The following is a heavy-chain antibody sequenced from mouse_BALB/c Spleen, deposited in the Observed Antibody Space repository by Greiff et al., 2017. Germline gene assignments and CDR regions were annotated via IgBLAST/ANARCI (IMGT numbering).Heavy chain of an antibody. CDR3: AREGITTYAMDY. CDR1: GYSITSGYY. Sequence: EVQRVESGPGLVKPSQSLSLTCSVTGYSITSGYYWNWIRQFPGNKLEWMGYISYDGSNNYNPSLKNRISITRDTSKNQFFLKLNSVTTEDTATYYCAREGITTYAMDYWGQGTSVTVSS. D-gene: IGHD2-4*01. CDR2: ISYDGSN. J-gene: IGHJ4*01. V-gene: IGHV3-6*02.